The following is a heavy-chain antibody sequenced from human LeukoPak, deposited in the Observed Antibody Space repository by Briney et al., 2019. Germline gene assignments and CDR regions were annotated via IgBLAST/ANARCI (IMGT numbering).Heavy chain of an antibody. CDR3: ARGVRFLEWLLLDDAFDI. CDR2: IYYSGST. J-gene: IGHJ3*02. CDR1: GGSISSYY. V-gene: IGHV4-59*01. Sequence: SETLSLTCTVSGGSISSYYWSWIRQPPGKGLEWIGYIYYSGSTNYNPSLKSRVTISVDTSKNQFSLKLSSVTAADTAVYYCARGVRFLEWLLLDDAFDIWGQGTMVTVSS. D-gene: IGHD3-3*01.